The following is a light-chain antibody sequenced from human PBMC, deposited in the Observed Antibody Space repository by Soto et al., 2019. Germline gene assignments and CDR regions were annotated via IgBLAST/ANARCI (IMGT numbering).Light chain of an antibody. V-gene: IGLV2-14*03. CDR1: SSDIGGYNF. Sequence: QSVLTQPASVSGSLGQSIAISCTGTSSDIGGYNFVAWYQQYPGRVPTLLIYDGTNRPSGISNRFSGSKTGNTASLTISGLQPEDEGYYYCSSYTRTSTVVFGGGTKVTVL. CDR3: SSYTRTSTVV. J-gene: IGLJ2*01. CDR2: DGT.